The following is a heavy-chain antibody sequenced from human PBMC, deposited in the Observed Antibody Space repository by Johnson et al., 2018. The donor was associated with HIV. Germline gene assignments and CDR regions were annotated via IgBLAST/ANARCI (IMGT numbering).Heavy chain of an antibody. CDR2: ISYDGSNQ. J-gene: IGHJ3*02. CDR1: GFSFSSYP. D-gene: IGHD1-26*01. Sequence: QVQLVESGGGVVQPGGSLRLSCAASGFSFSSYPIQWVRQAPGKGLEWVAVISYDGSNQYYEDSVKGRFTISRDNSKNTMYLQMNSLRAEDTAVYFCARDRGSGIRMGREGDAFDIWGQGTMVTVSS. V-gene: IGHV3-30*04. CDR3: ARDRGSGIRMGREGDAFDI.